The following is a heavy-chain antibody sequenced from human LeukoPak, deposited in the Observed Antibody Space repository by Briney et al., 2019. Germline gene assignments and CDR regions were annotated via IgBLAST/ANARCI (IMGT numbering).Heavy chain of an antibody. J-gene: IGHJ4*02. D-gene: IGHD6-6*01. V-gene: IGHV3-48*04. CDR1: GFTFSSYS. Sequence: GGSLRLSCAASGFTFSSYSMNWVRQAPGKGLEWVSYISSSSSTIYYADSVKGRFTISRDNAKNSLYLQMNSLRADDTAVYYCARDREYWKLVRGANFDYWGQGTLVTVSS. CDR3: ARDREYWKLVRGANFDY. CDR2: ISSSSSTI.